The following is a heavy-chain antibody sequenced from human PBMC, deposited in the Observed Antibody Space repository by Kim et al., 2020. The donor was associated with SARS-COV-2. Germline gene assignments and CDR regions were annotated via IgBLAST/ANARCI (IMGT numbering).Heavy chain of an antibody. D-gene: IGHD3-3*01. CDR3: TRDQPDFGVVIMDYYGMDV. CDR2: IRSKAYGGTT. J-gene: IGHJ6*02. Sequence: GGSLRLSCTASGFTFGDYAMSWFRQAPGKGLEWVGFIRSKAYGGTTEYAASVKGRFTISRDDSKSIAYLQMNSLKTEDTAVYYCTRDQPDFGVVIMDYYGMDVWGQGTTVTVSS. V-gene: IGHV3-49*03. CDR1: GFTFGDYA.